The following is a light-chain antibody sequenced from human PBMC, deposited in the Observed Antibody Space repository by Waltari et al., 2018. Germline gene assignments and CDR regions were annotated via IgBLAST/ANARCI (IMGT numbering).Light chain of an antibody. CDR3: AAWDDSLSGYV. Sequence: QSVLTQPPSASETPGQRVALPCSGSSSTSGTNYHYIYWCQQLPGAAPKLLIYVNNQRPSGVPDRFSGSKSGTSASLAISGLRSDDEADYYCAAWDDSLSGYVFGTGTKVTVL. J-gene: IGLJ1*01. CDR2: VNN. V-gene: IGLV1-47*01. CDR1: SSTSGTNY.